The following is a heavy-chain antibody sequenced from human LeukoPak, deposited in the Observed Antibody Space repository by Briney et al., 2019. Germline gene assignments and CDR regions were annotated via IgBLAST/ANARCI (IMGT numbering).Heavy chain of an antibody. CDR1: GFTFSSYG. Sequence: GGSLRLSCAASGFTFSSYGMHWVRQAPGKGLEWVAVISYDGSNKYYADSVKGRFTISRDNSKNTLYLQMNSLRAEDTAVYYCAKEQRKWVVAASFDYWGQGTLVTVSS. D-gene: IGHD2-15*01. CDR3: AKEQRKWVVAASFDY. J-gene: IGHJ4*02. V-gene: IGHV3-30*18. CDR2: ISYDGSNK.